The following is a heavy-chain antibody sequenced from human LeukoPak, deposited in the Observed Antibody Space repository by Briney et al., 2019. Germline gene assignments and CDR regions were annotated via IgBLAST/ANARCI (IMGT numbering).Heavy chain of an antibody. CDR2: IYYSGST. Sequence: PSETLSLTCTVSGGSISSGSYYWGWIRQPPGKGLEWIGTIYYSGSTYYNPSLKSRVTISVDTSKNQFSLKLSSVTAADTAVYYCARQFRHGDWSPFDYWGQGTLVTVSS. CDR3: ARQFRHGDWSPFDY. CDR1: GGSISSGSYY. J-gene: IGHJ4*02. V-gene: IGHV4-39*01. D-gene: IGHD4-17*01.